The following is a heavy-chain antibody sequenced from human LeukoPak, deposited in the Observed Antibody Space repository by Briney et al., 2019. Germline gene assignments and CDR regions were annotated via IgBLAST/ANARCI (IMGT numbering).Heavy chain of an antibody. CDR3: ARALTYYYGSGSRWFDP. J-gene: IGHJ5*02. Sequence: PGGSLRLSCAASGFTFTTYWMSWVRQAPGKGLEWVANIKQDGTEKYYVDSVKGRFTISRDNAKNSLYLQMNSLRAEDTAVYYCARALTYYYGSGSRWFDPWGQGTLVTVSS. CDR2: IKQDGTEK. CDR1: GFTFTTYW. D-gene: IGHD3-10*01. V-gene: IGHV3-7*04.